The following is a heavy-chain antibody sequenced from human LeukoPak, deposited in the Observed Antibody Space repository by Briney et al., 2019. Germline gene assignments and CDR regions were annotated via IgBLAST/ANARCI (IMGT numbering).Heavy chain of an antibody. Sequence: GGSLRLSCAASGFTFSDYNMHWVRQAPGKGLDWVALMSPDGNKKYYADSVKGRFTISRDNSKNTVDLQLKSLRAEDTAVYYCARDLIGSYTFDYCGQGSLVTVSA. J-gene: IGHJ4*02. CDR1: GFTFSDYN. D-gene: IGHD1-26*01. CDR2: MSPDGNKK. V-gene: IGHV3-30-3*01. CDR3: ARDLIGSYTFDY.